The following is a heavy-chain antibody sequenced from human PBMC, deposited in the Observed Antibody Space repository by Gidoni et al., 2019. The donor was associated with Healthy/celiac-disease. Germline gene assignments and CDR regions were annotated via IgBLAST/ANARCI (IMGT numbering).Heavy chain of an antibody. V-gene: IGHV3-21*01. CDR2: ISISSSYI. CDR3: ARDLITFGGVIDDAFDI. J-gene: IGHJ3*02. D-gene: IGHD3-16*02. Sequence: EVQLVESGGGLVKPGGSLRLSCTASGLPFRSYSMNWVRQAPGKGLAWVSSISISSSYIYFADSVKGRFTISRDNAKNSLYLQMNSLIAEDTAVYYCARDLITFGGVIDDAFDIWGQGTMVTVSS. CDR1: GLPFRSYS.